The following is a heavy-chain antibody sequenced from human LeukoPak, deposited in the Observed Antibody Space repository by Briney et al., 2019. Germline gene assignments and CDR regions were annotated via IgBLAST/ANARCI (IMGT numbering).Heavy chain of an antibody. Sequence: GGSLRLSCEASGFTFSTYWMSWVRQAPGKGLEWVANIKQDGSQTYHADSVKGRFTISRDNAKNTLYLQMNSLRAEDTAVYYCASTKYYYDSSGYPLGYWGQGTLVTVSS. D-gene: IGHD3-22*01. CDR2: IKQDGSQT. V-gene: IGHV3-7*03. CDR3: ASTKYYYDSSGYPLGY. CDR1: GFTFSTYW. J-gene: IGHJ4*02.